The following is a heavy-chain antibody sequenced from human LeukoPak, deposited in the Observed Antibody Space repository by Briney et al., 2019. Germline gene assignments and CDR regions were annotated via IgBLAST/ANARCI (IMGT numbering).Heavy chain of an antibody. CDR1: GYTFTGYY. Sequence: ASVKVSCKASGYTFTGYYMHWVRQATGQGLEWMGWINPNSGGTNYAQKFQGRVTMTRDTSISTAYMELSRLRSDDTAVYYCARDESCSSTSCSDYWGQGTLVTVSS. J-gene: IGHJ4*02. CDR3: ARDESCSSTSCSDY. V-gene: IGHV1-2*02. D-gene: IGHD2-2*01. CDR2: INPNSGGT.